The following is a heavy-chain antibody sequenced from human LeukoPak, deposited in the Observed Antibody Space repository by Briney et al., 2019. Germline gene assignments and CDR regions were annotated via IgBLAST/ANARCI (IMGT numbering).Heavy chain of an antibody. CDR1: GFTFSSYA. J-gene: IGHJ4*02. Sequence: GGSLRLSCAASGFTFSSYAMSWVRQAPGKGLEWVSAISGSGGSTYYADSVKGRFTFSRDNSKNTLYLQMNSLRAEDTAVYYCAKGIQRYSSGWKPFDYWGQGTLVTVSS. CDR3: AKGIQRYSSGWKPFDY. V-gene: IGHV3-23*01. CDR2: ISGSGGST. D-gene: IGHD6-19*01.